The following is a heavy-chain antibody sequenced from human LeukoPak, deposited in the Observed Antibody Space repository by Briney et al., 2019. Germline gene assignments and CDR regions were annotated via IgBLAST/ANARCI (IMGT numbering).Heavy chain of an antibody. CDR3: ARGVRKWLALYYYYGMDV. J-gene: IGHJ6*02. V-gene: IGHV3-11*01. CDR2: ISSSGSTI. Sequence: GGSLRLSCAASGFTFSDYYMSCIREAPGKGLEWVSYISSSGSTIYYADSVKGRFTISRDNAKNSLYLQMNSLRAEDTAVYYCARGVRKWLALYYYYGMDVWGQGTTVTVSS. D-gene: IGHD6-19*01. CDR1: GFTFSDYY.